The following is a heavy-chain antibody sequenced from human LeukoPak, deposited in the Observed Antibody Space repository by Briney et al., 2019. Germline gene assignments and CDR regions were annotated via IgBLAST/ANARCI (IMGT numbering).Heavy chain of an antibody. V-gene: IGHV3-30-3*01. CDR2: ISYDGSNK. D-gene: IGHD5-18*01. CDR3: AKDLYGGDSYGYGDY. J-gene: IGHJ4*02. Sequence: PGGSLRLSCAASGFTFSSYAMHWVRQAPGKGLEWVAVISYDGSNKYYADSVKGRFTISRDNSKNTLYLQMNSLRAEDTAVYYCAKDLYGGDSYGYGDYWGQGALVTVSS. CDR1: GFTFSSYA.